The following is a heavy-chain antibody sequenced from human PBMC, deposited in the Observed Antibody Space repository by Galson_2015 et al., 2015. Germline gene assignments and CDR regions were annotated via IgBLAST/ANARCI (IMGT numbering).Heavy chain of an antibody. D-gene: IGHD3-10*01. CDR2: IIPIFGTA. CDR3: GQTRGPARGVTTYGMDV. CDR1: GGTFSSYA. Sequence: SVKVSCKASGGTFSSYAISWVRQAPGQGLEWMGGIIPIFGTANYAQKFQGRVTITADESTSTAYMELSSLRSEDTAVYYCGQTRGPARGVTTYGMDVWGQGTTVTVSS. J-gene: IGHJ6*02. V-gene: IGHV1-69*13.